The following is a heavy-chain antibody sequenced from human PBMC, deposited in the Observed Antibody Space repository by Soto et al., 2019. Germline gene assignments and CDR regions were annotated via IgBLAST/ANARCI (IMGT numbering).Heavy chain of an antibody. CDR1: GGSISSYR. D-gene: IGHD1-7*01. CDR2: LHNYGNN. CDR3: GRESGETWDYEAS. J-gene: IGHJ4*02. V-gene: IGHV4-4*07. Sequence: SETLSLTCTVSGGSISSYRRSWIRQPAGKGLEWICRLHNYGNNHYNPSLKSRVTVSVDTSRHQFFLTLMSVTAADSAVYHCGRESGETWDYEASWGQGTPVTVSS.